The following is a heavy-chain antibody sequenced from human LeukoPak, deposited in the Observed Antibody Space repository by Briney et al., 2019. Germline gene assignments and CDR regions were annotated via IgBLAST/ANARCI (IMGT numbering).Heavy chain of an antibody. CDR1: GFTFSSYS. CDR2: ISSSSSTI. V-gene: IGHV3-48*01. CDR3: AKMGYYDSSGPIDY. D-gene: IGHD3-22*01. J-gene: IGHJ4*02. Sequence: QSGGSLRLSCAASGFTFSSYSMNWVRQAPGKGLEWVSYISSSSSTIYYADSVKGRFTVSRDNSKNTLYLQMNSLRAEDTAVYYCAKMGYYDSSGPIDYWGQGTLVTVSS.